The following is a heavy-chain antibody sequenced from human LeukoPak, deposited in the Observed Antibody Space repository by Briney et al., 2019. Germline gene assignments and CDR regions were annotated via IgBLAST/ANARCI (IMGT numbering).Heavy chain of an antibody. CDR1: GGSFSGYY. J-gene: IGHJ4*02. V-gene: IGHV4-34*01. CDR3: ARASMGCSSTSCYSTQFDY. Sequence: SETLLLTCAVYGGSFSGYYWSWIRQPPGKGLEWIGEINHSGSTNYNPSLKSRVTISVDTSKNQFSLKLSSVTAADTAVYYCARASMGCSSTSCYSTQFDYWGQGTLVTVSS. CDR2: INHSGST. D-gene: IGHD2-2*01.